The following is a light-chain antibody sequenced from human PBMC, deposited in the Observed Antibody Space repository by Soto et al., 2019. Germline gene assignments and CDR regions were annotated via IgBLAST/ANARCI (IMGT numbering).Light chain of an antibody. V-gene: IGKV1-6*01. CDR1: QDIKKD. CDR3: LQDYNYPYT. CDR2: KAS. Sequence: AIQMTQSPSSLAASLGEGVTLTCRASQDIKKDLVWFQQRPGKVPKLLIYKASALQYGVASRFNGSGADTDFTLTISGLQPEDSATYYCLQDYNYPYTFGQGTKLEIK. J-gene: IGKJ2*01.